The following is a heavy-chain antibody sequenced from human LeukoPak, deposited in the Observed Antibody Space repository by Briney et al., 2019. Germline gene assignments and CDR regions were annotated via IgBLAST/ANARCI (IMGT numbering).Heavy chain of an antibody. D-gene: IGHD6-13*01. J-gene: IGHJ4*02. Sequence: GGSLRLSCATSGFTFSAYSLNWVRQVPGKGLEWVSSITTTSYVYYADSVKGRFTISRDNAKNSLFLQMSGLRAEDTAVYYCARAAAGPYWGQGTLVTVSS. CDR3: ARAAAGPY. V-gene: IGHV3-21*04. CDR1: GFTFSAYS. CDR2: ITTTSYV.